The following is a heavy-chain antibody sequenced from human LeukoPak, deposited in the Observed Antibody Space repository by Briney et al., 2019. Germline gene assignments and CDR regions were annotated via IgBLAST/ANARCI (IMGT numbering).Heavy chain of an antibody. CDR2: IIPIFGTA. J-gene: IGHJ6*03. CDR1: GGTFSSYA. V-gene: IGHV1-69*13. CDR3: ARVFPQAGTRDYYYYMDV. D-gene: IGHD1-1*01. Sequence: SVKVSCKASGGTFSSYAISWVRQAPGQGLEWMGGIIPIFGTANYAQKFQGRVTITADESTSTAYMELSSLRSEDTAVYYCARVFPQAGTRDYYYYMDVWGKGTTVTVSS.